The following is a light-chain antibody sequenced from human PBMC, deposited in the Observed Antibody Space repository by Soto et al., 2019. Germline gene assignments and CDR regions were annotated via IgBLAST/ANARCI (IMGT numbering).Light chain of an antibody. V-gene: IGLV1-44*01. CDR3: ATWDDSLNGVV. Sequence: QSVLTQTPSASGTPGQRVTISCSGSSSNIGSNTVNWYQQLPGTAPKLLIYEDNQRPSGVPDRFSGSKSGTSASLAISGLQSEVEADYYCATWDDSLNGVVFGGGTKVTVL. CDR1: SSNIGSNT. CDR2: EDN. J-gene: IGLJ2*01.